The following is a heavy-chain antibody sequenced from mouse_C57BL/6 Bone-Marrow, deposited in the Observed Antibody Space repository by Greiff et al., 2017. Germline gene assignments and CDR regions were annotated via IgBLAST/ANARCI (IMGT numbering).Heavy chain of an antibody. D-gene: IGHD2-2*01. CDR3: AREGSTMVTTWIDY. V-gene: IGHV1-14*01. CDR1: GYTITSYV. J-gene: IGHJ2*01. Sequence: EVKLQQSGPELVKPGASVKMSCKASGYTITSYVMHWVKQKPGQGLEWIGYIYPYNDGTKYNEKFKGKATLTSDKSYSTAYMELSSLTSEDSAVYYCAREGSTMVTTWIDYWGQGTTLTVSS. CDR2: IYPYNDGT.